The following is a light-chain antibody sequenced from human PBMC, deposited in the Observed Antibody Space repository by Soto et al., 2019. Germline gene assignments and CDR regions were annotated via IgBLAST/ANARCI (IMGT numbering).Light chain of an antibody. CDR2: EVS. CDR3: SSYAGSNNFVV. Sequence: QSALTQPPSASGSPGQSVTISCTGTSSDVGGYNYVSWYQQHSGKAPNLMIYEVSKRPSGVPDRFSGSKSGNTASLTVSGLQAEYEAAYYCSSYAGSNNFVVFGGGTKLTVL. J-gene: IGLJ2*01. CDR1: SSDVGGYNY. V-gene: IGLV2-8*01.